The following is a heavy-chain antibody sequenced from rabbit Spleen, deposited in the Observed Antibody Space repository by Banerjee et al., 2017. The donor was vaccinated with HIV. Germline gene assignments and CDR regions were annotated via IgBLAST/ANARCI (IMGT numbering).Heavy chain of an antibody. CDR2: INIVTGKS. J-gene: IGHJ4*01. Sequence: EQLEESGGGLVKPEGSLTLTCKASGVSLNDKDVMCWVRQAPGKGLEWIACINIVTGKSVYASWAKGRFTMSRTSSTTVTLQMSSLTAADTATYFCVRDQAGDGDYGPYYLKLWGPGTLVTVS. V-gene: IGHV1S45*01. CDR1: GVSLNDKDV. D-gene: IGHD2-1*01. CDR3: VRDQAGDGDYGPYYLKL.